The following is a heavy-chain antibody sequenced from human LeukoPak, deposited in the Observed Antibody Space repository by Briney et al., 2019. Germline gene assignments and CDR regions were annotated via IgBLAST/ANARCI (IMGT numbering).Heavy chain of an antibody. V-gene: IGHV1-18*01. J-gene: IGHJ4*02. CDR1: GYTFTSYG. Sequence: ASVKVSCKASGYTFTSYGISWVRQAPGQGLEWMGWITTSNGNTNYAQKFQGEFTMTSDTSTSTAYMELRSLRSDDTAVYYCGRVINGFIDYWGQGTVVTVSS. D-gene: IGHD2-8*01. CDR3: GRVINGFIDY. CDR2: ITTSNGNT.